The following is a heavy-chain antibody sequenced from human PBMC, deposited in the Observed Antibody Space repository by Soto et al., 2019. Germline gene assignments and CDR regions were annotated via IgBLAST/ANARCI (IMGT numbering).Heavy chain of an antibody. CDR3: EEGKAGFSYDTSMDV. CDR1: GFTFRSYG. CDR2: ISYDGRKI. Sequence: QVQLVESGGGVVQPGRSLRLSCAASGFTFRSYGMHWGRQAPGKGLEWVAVISYDGRKIHYVDSVKGRFTISRDNSKDTRYLQMTSLRGEDTAVYFCEEGKAGFSYDTSMDVWGTGNTVAVS. V-gene: IGHV3-30*18. J-gene: IGHJ6*04. D-gene: IGHD5-12*01.